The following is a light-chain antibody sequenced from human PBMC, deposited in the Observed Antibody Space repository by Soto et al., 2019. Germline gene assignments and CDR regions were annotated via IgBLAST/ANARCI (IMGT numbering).Light chain of an antibody. CDR2: EVS. V-gene: IGLV2-14*01. Sequence: QSALTQPASVSGSPGQSITISCTGTSSDVGGYNYVSWYQQHPGKAPKLMIYEVSNRPSGVSNRFSGSKSGNTASLTISGLQAEDEAEYYCSSYTSSSTHGVFGGGTQLTVL. CDR1: SSDVGGYNY. J-gene: IGLJ3*02. CDR3: SSYTSSSTHGV.